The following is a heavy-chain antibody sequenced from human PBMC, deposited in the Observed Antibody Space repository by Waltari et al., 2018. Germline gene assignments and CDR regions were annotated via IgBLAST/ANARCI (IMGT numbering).Heavy chain of an antibody. V-gene: IGHV3-49*03. CDR3: TRDFWREIDF. CDR2: IRTKVFGETA. Sequence: EVQLVESGGGVVQPGRSLRLSCRTSGFTFGDYVMSWICQSPGKGLVLVGFIRTKVFGETAEYAASVEGRFTISRDDSNSIVYLQMNSLKTEDTAVYYCTRDFWREIDFWGQGTLVTVSS. CDR1: GFTFGDYV. D-gene: IGHD3-3*01. J-gene: IGHJ4*02.